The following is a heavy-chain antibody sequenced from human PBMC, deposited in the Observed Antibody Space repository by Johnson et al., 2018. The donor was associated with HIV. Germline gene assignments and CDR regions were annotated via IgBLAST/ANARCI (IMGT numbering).Heavy chain of an antibody. CDR2: TRNKANSYIT. D-gene: IGHD1-14*01. CDR1: GFTLSDYY. CDR3: TRGPRNPGLDALHI. V-gene: IGHV3-72*01. J-gene: IGHJ3*02. Sequence: VQLVESGGGFVQPGGSLRLSCAASGFTLSDYYMDWVRQAPGKGLELVGRTRNKANSYITEYAASVKGRFSISRDDSKNSQYRKMNSLKTEDTAVYYCTRGPRNPGLDALHIWGQGTMVTVSS.